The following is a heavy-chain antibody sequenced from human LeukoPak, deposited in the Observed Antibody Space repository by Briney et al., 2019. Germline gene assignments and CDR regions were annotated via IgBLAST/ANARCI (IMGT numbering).Heavy chain of an antibody. D-gene: IGHD3-10*01. CDR3: AVLYVAGSFSFGY. J-gene: IGHJ4*02. CDR1: GYTFTCYY. V-gene: IGHV1-2*02. Sequence: GASVKVSCKASGYTFTCYYMHWVRQAPGQGLEWMGWINPNSGGTNYAQKFQGRVTMTRDTSISTAYMELSRLRSDDTAAYYCAVLYVAGSFSFGYWGQGILVTVSS. CDR2: INPNSGGT.